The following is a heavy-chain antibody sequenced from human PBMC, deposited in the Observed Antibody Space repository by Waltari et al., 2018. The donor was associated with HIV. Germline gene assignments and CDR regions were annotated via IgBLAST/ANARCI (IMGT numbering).Heavy chain of an antibody. D-gene: IGHD6-19*01. CDR1: GGSFSNYY. CDR3: ARHRFTRGNSAWYFLY. Sequence: QVRLQQWGAGLLKPSETLSLTCAVYGGSFSNYYWTWIRQTPEKGLEWIGEITHSGTTDYNPSMKRRLTTSIDTSKNQFALKLNSVTAADTALYYWARHRFTRGNSAWYFLYWGQGTHVTVSS. J-gene: IGHJ4*02. V-gene: IGHV4-34*02. CDR2: ITHSGTT.